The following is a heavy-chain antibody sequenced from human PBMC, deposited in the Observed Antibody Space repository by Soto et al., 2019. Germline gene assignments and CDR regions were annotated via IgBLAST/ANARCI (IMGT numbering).Heavy chain of an antibody. J-gene: IGHJ5*02. D-gene: IGHD2-2*01. CDR3: ARPAPYCSSTSCYRNWFDP. CDR2: INHSGST. V-gene: IGHV4-34*01. Sequence: SETLSLTCAVYGGSFSGYYWSWIRQPPGEGLEWIGEINHSGSTNYNPSLKSRVTISVDTSKNQFSLKLSSVTAADTAVYYCARPAPYCSSTSCYRNWFDPWGQGTLVTVSS. CDR1: GGSFSGYY.